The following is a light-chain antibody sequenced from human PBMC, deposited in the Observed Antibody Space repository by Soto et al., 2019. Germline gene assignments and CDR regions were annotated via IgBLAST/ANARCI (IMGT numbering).Light chain of an antibody. CDR2: DND. CDR3: SSYTSSSTLV. Sequence: QSVLTQPPSVSAAPGQRVTISCSGSSSNIGNHYVSWYQQFPGTAPKLLIYDNDKRPSGIPERFSGSKSGASATLGITGLLTGDEADYYCSSYTSSSTLVFGTGTKLTVL. V-gene: IGLV1-51*01. J-gene: IGLJ1*01. CDR1: SSNIGNHY.